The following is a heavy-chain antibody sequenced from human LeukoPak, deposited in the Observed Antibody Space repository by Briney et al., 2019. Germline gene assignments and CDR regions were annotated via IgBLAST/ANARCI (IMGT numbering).Heavy chain of an antibody. Sequence: GGSLRLSCEVSGFRLTTYGTHWVRQAPGKGLEWVAYIPFDGSDEYYVDSVKGRFSISRDNSKNTLFLQMDSLRPEDTAVYYCAKNPPDYYFDYWGQGTLVTVSS. J-gene: IGHJ4*02. CDR1: GFRLTTYG. V-gene: IGHV3-30*02. CDR2: IPFDGSDE. D-gene: IGHD1-14*01. CDR3: AKNPPDYYFDY.